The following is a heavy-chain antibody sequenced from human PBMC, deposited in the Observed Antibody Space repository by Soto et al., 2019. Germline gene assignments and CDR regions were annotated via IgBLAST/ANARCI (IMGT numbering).Heavy chain of an antibody. V-gene: IGHV3-23*01. D-gene: IGHD1-26*01. Sequence: EVQLLESGGGLVQPGGSLRLSCAASGFTFSSYAMSWVRQAPGKGLEWGSAISGSGGSTYYADSVKGRFTISRDNSKNTLYLQMNSLRAEDTAVYYCAKGATAGGFFYYGMDVWGQGTTVTVSS. CDR1: GFTFSSYA. CDR3: AKGATAGGFFYYGMDV. J-gene: IGHJ6*02. CDR2: ISGSGGST.